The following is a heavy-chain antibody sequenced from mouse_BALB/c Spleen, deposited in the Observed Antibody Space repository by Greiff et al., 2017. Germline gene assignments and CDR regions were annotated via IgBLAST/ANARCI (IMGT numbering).Heavy chain of an antibody. CDR3: AKLQGYAMDY. CDR1: GFTFSSYT. CDR2: ISNGGGST. J-gene: IGHJ4*01. Sequence: EVKLVESGGGLVQPGGSLKLSCAASGFTFSSYTMSWVRQTPEKRLEWVAYISNGGGSTYYPDTVKGRFTISRDNAKNTLYLQMSSLKSEDTAMYYCAKLQGYAMDYWGQGTSVTVSS. V-gene: IGHV5-12-2*01.